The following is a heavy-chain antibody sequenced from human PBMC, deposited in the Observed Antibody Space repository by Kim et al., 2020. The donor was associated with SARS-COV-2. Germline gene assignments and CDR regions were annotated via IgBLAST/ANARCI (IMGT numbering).Heavy chain of an antibody. Sequence: GGSLRLSCAASGFTFSSYWMHWVRQAPGKGLVWVSRINTGGTSTNYADSVKGRFTISRDNAKNTLYLQMNALRVEDTAVYYCAIENRYETYSDYWGQGTLVTVSS. D-gene: IGHD2-2*01. CDR1: GFTFSSYW. V-gene: IGHV3-74*01. CDR2: INTGGTST. CDR3: AIENRYETYSDY. J-gene: IGHJ4*02.